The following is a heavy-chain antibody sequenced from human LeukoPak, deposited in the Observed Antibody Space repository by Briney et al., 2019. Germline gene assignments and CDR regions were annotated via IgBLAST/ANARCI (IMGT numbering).Heavy chain of an antibody. D-gene: IGHD6-25*01. V-gene: IGHV3-7*01. CDR2: IKQDGSEK. Sequence: GGSLRLSCAASGFTFSSYWMSWVRQAPGKGLEWVANIKQDGSEKYYVDSVKGRFTISRDNAKNSLYLQMNSLRAGDAAVYYCARDRGRYYMDVWGKGTTVTISS. CDR1: GFTFSSYW. CDR3: ARDRGRYYMDV. J-gene: IGHJ6*03.